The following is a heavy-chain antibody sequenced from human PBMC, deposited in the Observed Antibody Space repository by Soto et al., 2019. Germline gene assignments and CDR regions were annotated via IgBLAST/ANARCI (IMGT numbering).Heavy chain of an antibody. CDR3: ARHYILYKNSIWFDP. Sequence: SETLSLTCTVSGDSINSSSHFWGWIRQSPGKGLEWIGSIFYSGSTYYNPSLKRRVTISVDTSKNQFSLRLPSVTAADTAVYYCARHYILYKNSIWFDPWGQGTLVTVSS. V-gene: IGHV4-39*01. CDR2: IFYSGST. J-gene: IGHJ5*02. D-gene: IGHD1-20*01. CDR1: GDSINSSSHF.